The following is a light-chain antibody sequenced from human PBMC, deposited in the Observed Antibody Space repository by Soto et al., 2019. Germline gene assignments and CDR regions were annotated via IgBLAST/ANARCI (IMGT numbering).Light chain of an antibody. V-gene: IGKV3-15*01. CDR3: QQYTNWPIT. Sequence: EIVMTQSPATLSVSPGERATLSCRASQSVSSNLAWYQQKPGQAPRLLIYGASTRATGIPDRFSGSGSGTEFTLTISSLQSEDFEVYYCQQYTNWPITFGQGTRLEIK. CDR1: QSVSSN. J-gene: IGKJ5*01. CDR2: GAS.